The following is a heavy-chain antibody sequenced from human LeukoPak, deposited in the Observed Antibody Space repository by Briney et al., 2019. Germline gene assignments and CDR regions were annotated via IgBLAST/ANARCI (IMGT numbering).Heavy chain of an antibody. CDR1: GFSLSTSGVG. J-gene: IGHJ6*03. Sequence: ESGPTLVKPTQTLTLTCTFSGFSLSTSGVGVGWIRQPPGKALERLALIYWDDDKRYSPSLKSRLTITKDPSKNQVVLTMTNMDPVDTATYYCAHSPPQRLAKKEYYYYYYMDVWGKGTTVTVSS. D-gene: IGHD6-25*01. CDR2: IYWDDDK. CDR3: AHSPPQRLAKKEYYYYYYMDV. V-gene: IGHV2-5*02.